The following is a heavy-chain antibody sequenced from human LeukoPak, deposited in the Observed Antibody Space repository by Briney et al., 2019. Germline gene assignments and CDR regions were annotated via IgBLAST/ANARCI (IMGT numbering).Heavy chain of an antibody. CDR3: AKARIIGVGWAQFDS. CDR2: FDGNAHGT. Sequence: GGSLRLSCATSGFTFSQFGMTWVRQPPGKGLEWVASFDGNAHGTYFADSVKGRCTISSDNSKNTVYLQMNSLRADDTAIYYGAKARIIGVGWAQFDSWGQGSLVTVSS. V-gene: IGHV3-23*01. J-gene: IGHJ4*02. D-gene: IGHD2-21*01. CDR1: GFTFSQFG.